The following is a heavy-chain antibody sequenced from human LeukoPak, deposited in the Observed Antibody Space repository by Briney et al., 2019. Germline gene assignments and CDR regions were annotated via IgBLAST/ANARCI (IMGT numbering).Heavy chain of an antibody. CDR1: GFTFSSYE. CDR2: ISSRGSTI. D-gene: IGHD1-26*01. CDR3: ARLNSGSYYHPFDY. V-gene: IGHV3-48*03. J-gene: IGHJ4*02. Sequence: GGSLRLSCAASGFTFSSYEMNWVRQAPGKGLEWVSYISSRGSTIYYADSVKGRFTISRHNANNSLYLQTNSLRAEDTAVYYCARLNSGSYYHPFDYWGQGTLVTVSS.